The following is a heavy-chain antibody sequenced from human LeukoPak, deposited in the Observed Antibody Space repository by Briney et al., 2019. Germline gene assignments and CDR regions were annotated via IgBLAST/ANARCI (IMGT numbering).Heavy chain of an antibody. Sequence: PSETLSLTCTVSGGSISSSSYYWGWIRQPPGKGLEWIGSIYYSGSTYYNPSLKSRVTISVDTSKNQFSLKLSYVTAADTAVYYCARDWTSYYYYYYMDVWGKGTTVTVSS. J-gene: IGHJ6*03. CDR2: IYYSGST. D-gene: IGHD3/OR15-3a*01. CDR3: ARDWTSYYYYYYMDV. CDR1: GGSISSSSYY. V-gene: IGHV4-39*07.